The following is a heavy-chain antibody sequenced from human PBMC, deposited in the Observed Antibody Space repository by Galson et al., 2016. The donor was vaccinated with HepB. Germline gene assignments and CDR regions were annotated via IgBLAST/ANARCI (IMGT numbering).Heavy chain of an antibody. J-gene: IGHJ4*02. V-gene: IGHV3-53*01. CDR1: GFSVRSNY. D-gene: IGHD2-8*01. CDR3: ARGYTSGVPYW. CDR2: MYSGGST. Sequence: SLRLSCAVSGFSVRSNYMSWVRQAPGKGPEWVAIMYSGGSTHYAESVKGRCIISRDESRSTLLLQMSTLRGDDTAVYYWARGYTSGVPYWWGQGTLVTVS.